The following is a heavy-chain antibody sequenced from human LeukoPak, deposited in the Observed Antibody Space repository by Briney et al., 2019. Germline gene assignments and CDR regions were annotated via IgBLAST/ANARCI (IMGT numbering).Heavy chain of an antibody. CDR3: SRGQPAIRYFDWFTSSGHSDY. V-gene: IGHV1-8*01. J-gene: IGHJ4*02. Sequence: ASVKVSCKASGYTFTSYEINWVRQATGQGLEWMGWMNPNRGNTGYAQKFQGRVTMTRNTSISTAYMELSSLRSEDTAVYYCSRGQPAIRYFDWFTSSGHSDYWGQGTLVTVSS. CDR1: GYTFTSYE. D-gene: IGHD3-9*01. CDR2: MNPNRGNT.